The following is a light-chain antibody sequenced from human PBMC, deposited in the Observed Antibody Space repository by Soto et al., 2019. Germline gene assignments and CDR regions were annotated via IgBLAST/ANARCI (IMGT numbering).Light chain of an antibody. J-gene: IGLJ3*02. CDR2: EVN. Sequence: QSSLTQPASGSGSPGQSITCSCTGGSDEIGNFNLVSWYQQYPGKAPKLILYEVNKRPLGVSDRFSGSKSGNTASLTISGLQAEDEADYPCCSSAGSRWVFGGGP. CDR1: SDEIGNFNL. V-gene: IGLV2-23*02. CDR3: CSSAGSRWV.